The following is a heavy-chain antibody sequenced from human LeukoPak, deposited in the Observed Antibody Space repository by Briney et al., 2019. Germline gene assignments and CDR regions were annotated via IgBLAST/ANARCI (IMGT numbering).Heavy chain of an antibody. CDR3: ARDLTGDPNAFDI. D-gene: IGHD7-27*01. CDR1: GYTFTSYG. J-gene: IGHJ3*02. Sequence: GASVKVSCKASGYTFTSYGISWVRQAPGQGLEWMGGIIPIFGTANYAQKFQGRVTITTDESTSTAYMELSSLRSEDTAVYYCARDLTGDPNAFDIWGQGTMVTVSS. CDR2: IIPIFGTA. V-gene: IGHV1-69*05.